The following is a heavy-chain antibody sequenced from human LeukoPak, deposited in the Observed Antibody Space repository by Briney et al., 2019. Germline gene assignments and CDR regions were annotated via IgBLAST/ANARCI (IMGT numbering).Heavy chain of an antibody. V-gene: IGHV3-23*01. CDR3: AKEWGTVMYDGFDI. D-gene: IGHD3-16*01. Sequence: PGGSLRLSCAASGFTFSSYGMSWVRQAPGKGLEWVSGISPSGDITYYADSVKGRFTISRDNAKNSLYLQMNSLRAEDTAVYYCAKEWGTVMYDGFDIWGQGTMVTVSS. CDR1: GFTFSSYG. J-gene: IGHJ3*02. CDR2: ISPSGDIT.